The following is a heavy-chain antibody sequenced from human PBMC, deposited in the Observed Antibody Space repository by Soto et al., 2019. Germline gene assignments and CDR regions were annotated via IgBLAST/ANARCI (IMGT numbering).Heavy chain of an antibody. D-gene: IGHD5-12*01. CDR1: GASVTTYY. CDR2: MYYGGNT. J-gene: IGHJ4*02. CDR3: ATGRGGYATPY. V-gene: IGHV4-59*02. Sequence: QVQLEESGPGLVKPSETLSLACSVSGASVTTYYWNWIRQPPGKRLEWIGHMYYGGNTDYNPSLKGRVSFSVDTSKNQFSLNLTPLTAADTAVYYCATGRGGYATPYWGQGILVVVSS.